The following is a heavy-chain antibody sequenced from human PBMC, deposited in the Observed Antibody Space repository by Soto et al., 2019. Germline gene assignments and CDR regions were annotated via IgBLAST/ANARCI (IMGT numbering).Heavy chain of an antibody. D-gene: IGHD3-9*01. CDR2: ISWDGGST. Sequence: ESGGVVVQPGGSLRLSCAASGFTFDDYTMHWVRQAPGKGLEWVSLISWDGGSTYYADSVKGRFTISRDNSKNSLYLQMNSLRTEDTALYYCAKDIWRYYDILPYGMDVWGQGTTVTVSS. J-gene: IGHJ6*02. CDR3: AKDIWRYYDILPYGMDV. CDR1: GFTFDDYT. V-gene: IGHV3-43*01.